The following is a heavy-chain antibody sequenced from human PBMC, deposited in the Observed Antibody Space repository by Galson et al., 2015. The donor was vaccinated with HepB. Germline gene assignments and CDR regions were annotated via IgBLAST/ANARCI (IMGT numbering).Heavy chain of an antibody. CDR2: IWCDGSNK. Sequence: AASGFTFSSYGMPWVRQAPGKGLEWVAVIWCDGSNKYYADSVKGRFTISRDNSKNTLYLQMNSLRAEDTAVYYCARDRDCGGDCYSSVSSFDYWGQGTLVTVSS. CDR3: ARDRDCGGDCYSSVSSFDY. CDR1: GFTFSSYG. V-gene: IGHV3-33*01. D-gene: IGHD2-21*01. J-gene: IGHJ4*02.